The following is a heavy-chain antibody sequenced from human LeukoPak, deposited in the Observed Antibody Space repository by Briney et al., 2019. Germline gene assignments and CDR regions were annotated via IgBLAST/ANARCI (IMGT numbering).Heavy chain of an antibody. D-gene: IGHD3-10*02. CDR2: ISSSGSTI. CDR3: AELGITMIGGV. V-gene: IGHV3-48*04. CDR1: GFTFSSYS. J-gene: IGHJ6*04. Sequence: GGSLRLSCAASGFTFSSYSMNWVRQAPGKGLEWVPYISSSGSTIYYADSVKGRFTISRDNAKNSLYLQMDSLRAEDTAVYYCAELGITMIGGVWGKGTTVTISS.